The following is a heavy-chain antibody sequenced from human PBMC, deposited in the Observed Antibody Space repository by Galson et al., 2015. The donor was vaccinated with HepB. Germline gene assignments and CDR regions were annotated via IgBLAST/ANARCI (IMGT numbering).Heavy chain of an antibody. CDR1: AFTFNNAW. J-gene: IGHJ6*02. D-gene: IGHD3-3*01. CDR3: AKDQKIWSGYYYVMDV. V-gene: IGHV3-30*18. Sequence: SLRLSCAASAFTFNNAWMSWVRQAPGEGLEWVAAIWYDGSNKYYADSVKGRFTISRDNSKNTLYLQMNSLRAEDTAVYYCAKDQKIWSGYYYVMDVWGQGTTVTVSS. CDR2: IWYDGSNK.